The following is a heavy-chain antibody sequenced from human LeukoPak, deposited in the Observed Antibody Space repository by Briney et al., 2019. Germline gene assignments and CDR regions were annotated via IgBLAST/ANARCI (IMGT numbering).Heavy chain of an antibody. CDR3: ARDRLNAFWSDDSWDY. D-gene: IGHD3-3*01. J-gene: IGHJ4*02. CDR1: GFTFSSHW. CDR2: IKQDGSEK. V-gene: IGHV3-7*01. Sequence: GGSLRLSCAASGFTFSSHWMSWVRQAPGKGLEWVANIKQDGSEKYYVDSVKGRFTISRDNTKNSLYLQMNSLRAEDTAVYYCARDRLNAFWSDDSWDYWGQGTLVTVSS.